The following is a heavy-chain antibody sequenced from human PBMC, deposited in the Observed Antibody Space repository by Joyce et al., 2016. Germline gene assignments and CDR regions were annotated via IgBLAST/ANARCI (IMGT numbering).Heavy chain of an antibody. Sequence: QVQLVESGGGVVQPGRSLRLSCADSGLTLSNYGVNWVRQAPGKGLEWVAVISYDGIYKYYADSVKGRFTISRDNSKNTVFLEMNSLRTEDTAVYYCAKILTATYSSGWFLDYWGQGTLVTVSS. D-gene: IGHD6-25*01. V-gene: IGHV3-30*18. CDR1: GLTLSNYG. CDR3: AKILTATYSSGWFLDY. CDR2: ISYDGIYK. J-gene: IGHJ4*02.